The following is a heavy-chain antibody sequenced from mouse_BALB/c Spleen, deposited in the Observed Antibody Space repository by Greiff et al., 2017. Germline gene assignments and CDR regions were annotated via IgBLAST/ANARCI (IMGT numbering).Heavy chain of an antibody. Sequence: EVNVVESGGDLVKPGGSLKLSCAASGFTFSSYGMSWVRQTPDKRLEWVATISSGGSYTYYPDSVKGRFTISRDNAKNTLYLQMSSLKSEDTAMYYCARRAGDGYYFDYWGQGTTLTVSS. CDR2: ISSGGSYT. D-gene: IGHD2-3*01. CDR1: GFTFSSYG. CDR3: ARRAGDGYYFDY. V-gene: IGHV5-6*01. J-gene: IGHJ2*01.